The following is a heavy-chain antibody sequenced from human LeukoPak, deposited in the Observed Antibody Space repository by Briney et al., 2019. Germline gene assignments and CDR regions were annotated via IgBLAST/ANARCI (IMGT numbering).Heavy chain of an antibody. D-gene: IGHD3-22*01. CDR1: GYTFTGYY. Sequence: ASVKVSCKASGYTFTGYYMHWVRQAPGQGLEWMGRINPNSGGTNYAQKFQGRVTMTRDTSISTAYMELSRLRSDDTAVYYCARDYRDDSSGYYALFDYWGQGTLVTVSS. V-gene: IGHV1-2*06. CDR3: ARDYRDDSSGYYALFDY. J-gene: IGHJ4*02. CDR2: INPNSGGT.